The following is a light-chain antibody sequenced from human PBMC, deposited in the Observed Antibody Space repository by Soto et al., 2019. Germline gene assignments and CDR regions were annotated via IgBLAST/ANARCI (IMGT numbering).Light chain of an antibody. J-gene: IGKJ1*01. CDR1: QSVNST. CDR3: QQYSNWPPRT. V-gene: IGKV3-15*01. Sequence: EIVMTQSPATLSVSPGERATLSCRASQSVNSTLAWYQQKPGQAPRLLIYGASTRATGIPARFSGSGSGTAFTLTISSLQAEDFAVYYCQQYSNWPPRTFGPGTKVEIK. CDR2: GAS.